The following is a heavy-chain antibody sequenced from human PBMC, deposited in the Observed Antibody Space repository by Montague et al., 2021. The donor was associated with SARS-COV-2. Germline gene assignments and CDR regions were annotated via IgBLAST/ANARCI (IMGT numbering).Heavy chain of an antibody. D-gene: IGHD2-2*01. CDR2: ISGSGGGT. CDR3: ARDLERVGWPLDY. J-gene: IGHJ4*02. CDR1: GFVFNDYA. V-gene: IGHV3-23*01. Sequence: SLRLSCAASGFVFNDYAINWVRQAPGKALEWVSAISGSGGGTYYAESVKGRFATSRDTSKNTVFLQMDSLRLEDTALYFCARDLERVGWPLDYWGQGTLVIVSS.